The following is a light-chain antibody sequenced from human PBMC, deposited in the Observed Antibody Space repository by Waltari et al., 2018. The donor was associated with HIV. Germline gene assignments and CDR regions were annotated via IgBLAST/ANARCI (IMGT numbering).Light chain of an antibody. CDR1: SSNIGAGYS. CDR2: LNN. V-gene: IGLV1-40*01. CDR3: QSHDSSHSSI. J-gene: IGLJ2*01. Sequence: QSVLPQPPSVSAAPGQRITISCTGNSSNIGAGYSVHWYHQLPGSAPKLLIYLNNNRPAGVPARFSGSKSGSSASLAITGLRAEDEGDYYCQSHDSSHSSIFGGGTKLTVL.